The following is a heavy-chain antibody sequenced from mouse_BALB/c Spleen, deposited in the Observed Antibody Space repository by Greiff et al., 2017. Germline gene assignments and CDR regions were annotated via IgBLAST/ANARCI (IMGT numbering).Heavy chain of an antibody. J-gene: IGHJ4*01. CDR3: ARGREFITTLDAMDY. CDR2: ISSGGST. V-gene: IGHV5-6-5*01. CDR1: GFTFSSYA. D-gene: IGHD1-2*01. Sequence: EVKLVESGGGLVKPGGSLKLSCAASGFTFSSYAMSWVRQTPEKRLEWVASISSGGSTYYPDSVKGRFTISRDNARNILFLQMSSLRSEDTAMYYCARGREFITTLDAMDYWGQGTSVTVSS.